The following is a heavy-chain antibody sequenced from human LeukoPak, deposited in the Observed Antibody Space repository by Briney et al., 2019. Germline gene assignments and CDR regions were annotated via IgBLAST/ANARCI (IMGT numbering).Heavy chain of an antibody. CDR2: IWYDGSNK. J-gene: IGHJ4*02. D-gene: IGHD4-11*01. Sequence: PGGSLRLSCAASGFTFSSYGMHWVRQAPGKGLEWVAVIWYDGSNKYYADSVKGRFTISRDNSKNTLYLQMNSLRAEDTAVYYCARGWPYSPFFDYWGQGTRVTVSS. V-gene: IGHV3-33*01. CDR3: ARGWPYSPFFDY. CDR1: GFTFSSYG.